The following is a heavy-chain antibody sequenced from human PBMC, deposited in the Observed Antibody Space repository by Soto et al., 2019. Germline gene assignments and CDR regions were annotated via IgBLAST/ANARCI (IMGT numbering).Heavy chain of an antibody. CDR1: GGSISSYY. CDR3: ARSGYSYGPNPLLY. J-gene: IGHJ4*02. D-gene: IGHD5-18*01. V-gene: IGHV4-59*06. Sequence: PSETLSLTCTVSGGSISSYYWSWIRQHPGKGLEWIGYIYYSGRTYYNPSLKSRVNISVDTSKNQFSLKLSSVTAADTAVYYCARSGYSYGPNPLLYWGQGTRVTVS. CDR2: IYYSGRT.